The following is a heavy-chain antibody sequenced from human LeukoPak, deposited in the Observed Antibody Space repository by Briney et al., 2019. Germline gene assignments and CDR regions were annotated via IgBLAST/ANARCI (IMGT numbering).Heavy chain of an antibody. J-gene: IGHJ4*02. CDR1: GYTFTSYG. V-gene: IGHV1-18*01. CDR3: ARVGRGIAVAGFDY. CDR2: ISAYNGNT. D-gene: IGHD6-19*01. Sequence: ASVKVSCKASGYTFTSYGISWVRQAPGQGLEWMGWISAYNGNTNYAQKLQGRVTMTTDTSTSTAYMELRSLRSDDTAMYYCARVGRGIAVAGFDYWGQGTLVTVSS.